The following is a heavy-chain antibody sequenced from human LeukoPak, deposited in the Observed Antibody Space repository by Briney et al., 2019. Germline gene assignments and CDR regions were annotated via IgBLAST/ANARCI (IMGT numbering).Heavy chain of an antibody. CDR1: GFTFSGYA. Sequence: PGASLRLSCAASGFTFSGYAMSWVRQAPGKGLEWVAVISYDGSNKYYADSVKGRFTISRDNSKNTLYLQMNSLRAEDTAVYYCAKDLRSGILDYWGQGTLVTVSS. J-gene: IGHJ4*02. CDR3: AKDLRSGILDY. CDR2: ISYDGSNK. V-gene: IGHV3-30*18. D-gene: IGHD6-13*01.